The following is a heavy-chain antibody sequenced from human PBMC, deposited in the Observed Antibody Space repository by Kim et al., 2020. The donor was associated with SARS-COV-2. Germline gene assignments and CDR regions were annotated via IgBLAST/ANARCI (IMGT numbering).Heavy chain of an antibody. Sequence: YADSGKGRLTLARDNSKNTVYLQMNSLRVEDTAVYFCARDRGGTGAVFDYWGQGTLVTVSS. J-gene: IGHJ4*02. D-gene: IGHD3-16*01. V-gene: IGHV3-53*01. CDR3: ARDRGGTGAVFDY.